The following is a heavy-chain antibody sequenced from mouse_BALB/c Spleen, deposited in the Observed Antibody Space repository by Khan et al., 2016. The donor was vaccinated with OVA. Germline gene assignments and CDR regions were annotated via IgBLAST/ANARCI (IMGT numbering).Heavy chain of an antibody. Sequence: EVKLVESGGDLVEPGGSLKLSCAASGFTFSSYSMSWVRQTPDKRLEWVATISSGGDYTYYPDIVKGRFTISRDNAKNTLYLQMSSLKSDDTAMYYCASHLTGSFAYWGQGTLVAVSA. CDR2: ISSGGDYT. D-gene: IGHD4-1*01. V-gene: IGHV5-6*01. J-gene: IGHJ3*01. CDR1: GFTFSSYS. CDR3: ASHLTGSFAY.